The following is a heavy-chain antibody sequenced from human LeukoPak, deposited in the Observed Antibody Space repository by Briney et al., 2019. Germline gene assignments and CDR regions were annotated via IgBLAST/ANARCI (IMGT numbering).Heavy chain of an antibody. Sequence: KASETLSLTCAVYGGSFSGYYWSWIRQPPGKGLERIGEINHSGYTNYNPSLKSRVTISVDTSKNQFSLKLSSVTAADTAVYYCARGRFVYGSYRSRDAFDIWGQGTMVTVSS. V-gene: IGHV4-34*01. J-gene: IGHJ3*02. CDR2: INHSGYT. CDR3: ARGRFVYGSYRSRDAFDI. D-gene: IGHD1-26*01. CDR1: GGSFSGYY.